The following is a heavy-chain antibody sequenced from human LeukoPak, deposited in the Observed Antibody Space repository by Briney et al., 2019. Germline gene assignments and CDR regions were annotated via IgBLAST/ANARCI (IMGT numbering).Heavy chain of an antibody. CDR3: ARDRTSIAAAGTDTYYYYGMDV. J-gene: IGHJ6*02. CDR2: INPNSGGT. CDR1: GYTFTGYY. Sequence: ASVKVSFKASGYTFTGYYMHWVRQAPGQGVEWMGWINPNSGGTNYAQKFQGRVTMTRDTAISTAYMELSRLRSDDTAVYYCARDRTSIAAAGTDTYYYYGMDVWGQGTTVTVSS. D-gene: IGHD6-13*01. V-gene: IGHV1-2*02.